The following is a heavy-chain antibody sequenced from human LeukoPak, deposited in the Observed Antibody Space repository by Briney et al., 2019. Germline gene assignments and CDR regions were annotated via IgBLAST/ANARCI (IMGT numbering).Heavy chain of an antibody. CDR3: AQGDEYNAGYFDY. J-gene: IGHJ4*02. V-gene: IGHV4-59*01. CDR2: IYFTGST. CDR1: GGSISIYY. Sequence: SETLSLTCSVSGGSISIYYWSWIRQPPGKGLEWIGYIYFTGSTNSNPSLKSRVTVSVDTSKNQVSLKLNSVTAADTAVYYCAQGDEYNAGYFDYWGQGALVTVSS. D-gene: IGHD5-24*01.